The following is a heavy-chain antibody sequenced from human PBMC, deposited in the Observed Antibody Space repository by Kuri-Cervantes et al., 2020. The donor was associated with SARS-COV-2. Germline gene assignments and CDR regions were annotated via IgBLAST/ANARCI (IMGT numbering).Heavy chain of an antibody. CDR1: GYTFNTYG. D-gene: IGHD4-23*01. Sequence: ASVKVSCKASGYTFNTYGISWVRQAPGRGLEWMGSINTYNGNTSYAQIIQGRVTMTTDTSTNTAFMELRSLRPFDTAVYYCARSHTLYGGNSSPWDYWGQGTVVTVSS. CDR2: INTYNGNT. CDR3: ARSHTLYGGNSSPWDY. V-gene: IGHV1-18*01. J-gene: IGHJ4*02.